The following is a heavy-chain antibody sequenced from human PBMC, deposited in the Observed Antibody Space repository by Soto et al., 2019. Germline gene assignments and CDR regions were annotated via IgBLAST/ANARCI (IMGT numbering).Heavy chain of an antibody. CDR1: GGTFSSYA. Sequence: QVQLVQSGAEVKKPGSSVKVSCKASGGTFSSYAISWVRQAPGQGLEWMGGIIPIFGTANYAQKYQGRVTITADESTSIANMELSSVRSEDTAVYYSARDDEVTPPWGAPTNRPDYYYYGMDVWGQGTTVTVSS. CDR3: ARDDEVTPPWGAPTNRPDYYYYGMDV. CDR2: IIPIFGTA. J-gene: IGHJ6*02. V-gene: IGHV1-69*01. D-gene: IGHD2-8*01.